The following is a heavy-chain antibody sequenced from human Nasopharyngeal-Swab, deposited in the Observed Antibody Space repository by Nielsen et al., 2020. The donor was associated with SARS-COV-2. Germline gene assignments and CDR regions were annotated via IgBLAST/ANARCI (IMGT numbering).Heavy chain of an antibody. J-gene: IGHJ4*02. V-gene: IGHV3-23*01. D-gene: IGHD3-10*01. CDR2: ISGSGGSI. CDR1: GFTFSSFA. Sequence: GESLKISCAASGFTFSSFAMSWVRQAPGKGLEWVSSISGSGGSIYYADSVKGRFTISRDNSKNTLYLQMSSLRDEDTAVYYCAKAPRYYFGSGSFYFEYWGQGTLVTVSA. CDR3: AKAPRYYFGSGSFYFEY.